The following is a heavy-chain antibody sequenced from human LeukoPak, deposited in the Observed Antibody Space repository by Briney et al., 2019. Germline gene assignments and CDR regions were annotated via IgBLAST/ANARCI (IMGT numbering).Heavy chain of an antibody. CDR1: GGSISSSNW. Sequence: PSETLSLTCAVSGGSISSSNWWSWIRQPPGKGLEWIGEINHSGSTNYNPSLKSRVTISVDTSKNQFSLKLSSVTAADTAVYYCATVVRDYYGSGSYYNAWWFDPWGQGTLVTVSS. J-gene: IGHJ5*02. D-gene: IGHD3-10*01. CDR3: ATVVRDYYGSGSYYNAWWFDP. V-gene: IGHV4-4*02. CDR2: INHSGST.